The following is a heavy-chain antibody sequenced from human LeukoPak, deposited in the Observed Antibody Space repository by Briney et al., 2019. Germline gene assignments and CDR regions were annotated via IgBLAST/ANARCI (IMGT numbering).Heavy chain of an antibody. D-gene: IGHD3-10*01. CDR3: ARDYGRSRDYGMDV. Sequence: GGSLRLSCEASGSTFSDYWIHWVRQAPGKGLVWVSRINADGSSASYADSVKGRFTISRDNAKNTLYLQMNSLRAEDTAMYYCARDYGRSRDYGMDVWGQGTTVTVSS. V-gene: IGHV3-74*01. J-gene: IGHJ6*02. CDR1: GSTFSDYW. CDR2: INADGSSA.